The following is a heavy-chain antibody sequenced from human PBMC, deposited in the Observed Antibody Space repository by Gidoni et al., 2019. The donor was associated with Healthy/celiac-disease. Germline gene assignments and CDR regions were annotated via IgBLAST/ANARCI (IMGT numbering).Heavy chain of an antibody. D-gene: IGHD2-8*01. CDR1: RGTFSSYA. J-gene: IGHJ3*02. V-gene: IGHV1-69*01. CDR2: IIPISGTA. Sequence: QVQLVQSGAEVRKPRSSVKISCKAPRGTFSSYAISWVRQATGQGLEWMGGIIPISGTASYAQKFQGRVTITADESTSTAYMELSSLRSEDTAVYYCTRDRGVVGTNSGAFDIWGKGTMVTVSS. CDR3: TRDRGVVGTNSGAFDI.